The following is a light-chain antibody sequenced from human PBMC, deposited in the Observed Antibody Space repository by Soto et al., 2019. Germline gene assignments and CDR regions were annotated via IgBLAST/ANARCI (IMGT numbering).Light chain of an antibody. CDR1: QSISNY. CDR2: GAS. CDR3: QQSYSTPNT. V-gene: IGKV1-39*01. J-gene: IGKJ1*01. Sequence: DIQMTQSPSSLSASVGDRVTVTCRSSQSISNYFNWYQQKPGNTPKLLIYGASNLQTGVPSRFRGSASETDCPLTISSLQPEDFATYHFQQSYSTPNTFGQGTKVDI.